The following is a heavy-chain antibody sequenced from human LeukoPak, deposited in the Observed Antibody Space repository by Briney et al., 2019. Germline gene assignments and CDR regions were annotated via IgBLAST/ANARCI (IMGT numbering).Heavy chain of an antibody. CDR2: INHSGST. Sequence: SETLSLTCTVSGGSISSYYWSWIRQPPGKGLEWIGEINHSGSTNYNPSLKSRVTISVDTSKNQFSLKLSSVTAADTAVYYCARGSPGIKSRAAGTVAGKMSLDYWGQGTLVTVSS. CDR1: GGSISSYY. CDR3: ARGSPGIKSRAAGTVAGKMSLDY. D-gene: IGHD6-13*01. V-gene: IGHV4-34*01. J-gene: IGHJ4*02.